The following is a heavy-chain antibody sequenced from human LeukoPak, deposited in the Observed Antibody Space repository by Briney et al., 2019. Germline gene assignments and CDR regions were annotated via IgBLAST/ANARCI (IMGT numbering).Heavy chain of an antibody. CDR2: MKQDGREK. CDR3: ATPQNDY. Sequence: GGSLRLSCAASGFTFSNYWMSWVRQAPGKGLEWVANMKQDGREKYYVDSVKGRFTISRDNAKNSLYLQMDGLRAEDTAVYYCATPQNDYWGQGTLVTVSS. CDR1: GFTFSNYW. J-gene: IGHJ4*02. V-gene: IGHV3-7*01.